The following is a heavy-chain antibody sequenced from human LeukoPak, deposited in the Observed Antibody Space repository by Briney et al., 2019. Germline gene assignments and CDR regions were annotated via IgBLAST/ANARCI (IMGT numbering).Heavy chain of an antibody. CDR2: ISSSSSTI. V-gene: IGHV3-48*01. CDR3: AKAPRLLWFGEN. CDR1: GFTFSSYS. Sequence: PGGSLRLSCAASGFTFSSYSMNWVRQAPGKGLEWVSYISSSSSTIYYADSVKGRFTISRDNSKNTLYLQMNSLRAEDTAVYYCAKAPRLLWFGENWGQGTLVTVSS. J-gene: IGHJ4*02. D-gene: IGHD3-10*01.